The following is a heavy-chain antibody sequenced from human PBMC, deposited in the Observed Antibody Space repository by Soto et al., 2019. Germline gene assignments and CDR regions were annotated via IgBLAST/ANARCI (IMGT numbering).Heavy chain of an antibody. CDR3: ARGVGAYYFDY. CDR1: GDTFSTYA. CDR2: IIPIFGTT. V-gene: IGHV1-69*01. J-gene: IGHJ4*02. Sequence: QVQLVQSGAEVKKPGSSVKVSCKASGDTFSTYAITWVRQAPGQGLEWLGGIIPIFGTTDYARKFQGRVTITAAESTSTVFIELSSLTSEDTAVYYCARGVGAYYFDYWGQGTLVTVSS. D-gene: IGHD1-26*01.